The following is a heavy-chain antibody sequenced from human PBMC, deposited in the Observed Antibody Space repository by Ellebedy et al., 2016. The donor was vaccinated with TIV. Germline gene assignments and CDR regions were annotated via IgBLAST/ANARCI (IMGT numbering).Heavy chain of an antibody. CDR3: AQSGSYAELWFNP. CDR1: GGFISSYY. V-gene: IGHV4-59*01. D-gene: IGHD1-26*01. CDR2: IYYSGST. Sequence: SETLSLXCTVSGGFISSYYWSWIRQPPGKGLEWIGYIYYSGSTNYNPSLKSRVTISVDTSKNQFSLKLSSVTAADTAVYYCAQSGSYAELWFNPWGQGTLVTVSS. J-gene: IGHJ5*02.